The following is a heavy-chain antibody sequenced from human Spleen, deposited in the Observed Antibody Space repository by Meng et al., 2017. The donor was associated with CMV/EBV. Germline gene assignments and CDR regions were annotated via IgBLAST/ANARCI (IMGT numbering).Heavy chain of an antibody. J-gene: IGHJ4*02. Sequence: GGSLRLSCAASGFTFSDYWMAWVRQTPGKGLEWVANIKRDGSEKYYVDSVKGRFTVSRDNAKNSLYLQMNSLRAEDTAVYYCASAPYSSSWFFYNWGQGTLVTVSS. CDR3: ASAPYSSSWFFYN. D-gene: IGHD6-13*01. V-gene: IGHV3-7*01. CDR2: IKRDGSEK. CDR1: GFTFSDYW.